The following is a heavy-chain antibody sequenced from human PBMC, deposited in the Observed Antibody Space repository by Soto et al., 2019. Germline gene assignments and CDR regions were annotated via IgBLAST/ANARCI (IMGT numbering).Heavy chain of an antibody. CDR3: ARRKASSTTSLSFRAGCDY. V-gene: IGHV5-51*01. D-gene: IGHD2-2*01. CDR2: IYPGDSDT. J-gene: IGHJ4*02. Sequence: GESLKISCKGSGYSFTNYWIGWVRQMPGKXLEWMGLIYPGDSDTRYSPSFEGQVTISADKSISTAYLQWSGLKASDTAMYYCARRKASSTTSLSFRAGCDYWGQETLVTVSS. CDR1: GYSFTNYW.